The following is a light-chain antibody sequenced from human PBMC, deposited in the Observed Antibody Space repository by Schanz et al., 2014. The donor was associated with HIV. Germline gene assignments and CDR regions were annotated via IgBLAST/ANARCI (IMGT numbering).Light chain of an antibody. J-gene: IGKJ2*01. V-gene: IGKV1-39*02. CDR2: ATS. CDR1: QSISIS. Sequence: DIQMTQSPSSLSASVGDRVTITCRASQSISISLNWYQQKPGKAPRLLIYATSLLHTGVPSRFSGSGSGTHFTLTISSLQPDDFATYYCQRYNSYSHTFGQGTKLDIK. CDR3: QRYNSYSHT.